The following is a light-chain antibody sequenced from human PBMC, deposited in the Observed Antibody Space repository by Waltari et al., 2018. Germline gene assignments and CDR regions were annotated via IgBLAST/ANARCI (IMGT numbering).Light chain of an antibody. CDR3: QQYYSRRT. CDR1: QSLLYYSNDKNY. CDR2: WAA. V-gene: IGKV4-1*01. Sequence: DIVMTQSPESLAVSLGESATINCKSSQSLLYYSNDKNYLAWYQQKPGQPPKLLIYWAATRQSGVPDRCSGSGSGTDFTLTISSLQAEDVAVDYCQQYYSRRTFGQGTKVEIK. J-gene: IGKJ1*01.